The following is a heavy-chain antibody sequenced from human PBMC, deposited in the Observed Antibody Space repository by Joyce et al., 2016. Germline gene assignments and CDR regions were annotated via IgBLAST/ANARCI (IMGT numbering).Heavy chain of an antibody. J-gene: IGHJ6*03. Sequence: EVQVVESGGGLVQPGGSLRLSCAASGFTFSSYLMHGVRQAPGKGLVWVSRINSDGSTTNYADSVKGRFTISRDNAKNTLYLQMNSLRAEETAVYYCAREYSYGDYMDVWGKGTTVTVSS. D-gene: IGHD5-18*01. CDR3: AREYSYGDYMDV. V-gene: IGHV3-74*01. CDR2: INSDGSTT. CDR1: GFTFSSYL.